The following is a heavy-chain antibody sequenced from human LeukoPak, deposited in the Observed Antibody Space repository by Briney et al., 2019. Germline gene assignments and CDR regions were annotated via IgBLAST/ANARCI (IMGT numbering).Heavy chain of an antibody. CDR3: ARDRDDFWTYYMDV. CDR1: GGAFSSGSVN. Sequence: PSETLSLTCTVSGGAFSSGSVNWGWLRPPAGKGWEWIGRIYNTGRTNYNTSLDSRVTISLDTSKNQFSLKLRSVTAADTAVYYCARDRDDFWTYYMDVWGKGTTVTVSS. J-gene: IGHJ6*03. V-gene: IGHV4-61*02. D-gene: IGHD3-3*01. CDR2: IYNTGRT.